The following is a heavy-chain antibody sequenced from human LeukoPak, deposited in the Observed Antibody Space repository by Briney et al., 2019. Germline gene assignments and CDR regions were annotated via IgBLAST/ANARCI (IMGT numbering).Heavy chain of an antibody. V-gene: IGHV1-46*01. D-gene: IGHD5-18*01. CDR3: ARGAIIQLGKTYYFDY. CDR2: INPSGGST. Sequence: ASVKVSCKASGYTFTSYYMHWVRQAPGQGLEWMGIINPSGGSTSYAQKFQGRVTMTRDMSTSTVYMELSSLRSEDTAVYYCARGAIIQLGKTYYFDYWGQGTLVTVSS. CDR1: GYTFTSYY. J-gene: IGHJ4*02.